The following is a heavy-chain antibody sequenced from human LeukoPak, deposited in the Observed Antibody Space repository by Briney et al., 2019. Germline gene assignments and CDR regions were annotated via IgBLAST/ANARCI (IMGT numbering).Heavy chain of an antibody. CDR3: AKEGCSSTSCYALWFDS. CDR1: GFTFSTYA. V-gene: IGHV3-23*01. Sequence: GGSLRLSCAASGFTFSTYAMSWVRQAPGKGLEWASTISGSGGSTYYADSVKGRFTISRDNSKNTLYLQMNSLRAEDTAVYYSAKEGCSSTSCYALWFDSWGQGTLVTVSS. J-gene: IGHJ5*01. D-gene: IGHD2-2*01. CDR2: ISGSGGST.